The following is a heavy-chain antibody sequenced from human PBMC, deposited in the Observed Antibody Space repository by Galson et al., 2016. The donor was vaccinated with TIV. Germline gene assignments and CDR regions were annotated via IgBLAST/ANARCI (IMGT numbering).Heavy chain of an antibody. V-gene: IGHV1-69*05. D-gene: IGHD5-12*01. CDR3: ANSGGGPVTLPTGYHSVMDV. CDR1: GGSFRSFG. Sequence: SVKVSCKVSGGSFRSFGISWVRQAPGQGLEWMGGTIPIFPATNYAQKFQGRVTITTDESTSTSYMEIRSLPSEDTAVYFCANSGGGPVTLPTGYHSVMDVWGQGTTVTASS. CDR2: TIPIFPAT. J-gene: IGHJ6*02.